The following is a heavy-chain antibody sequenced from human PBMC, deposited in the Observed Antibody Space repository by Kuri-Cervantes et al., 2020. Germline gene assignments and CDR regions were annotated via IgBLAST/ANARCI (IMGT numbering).Heavy chain of an antibody. CDR3: ASPWGGSYFYPV. CDR1: SGSISSGTFY. J-gene: IGHJ6*02. V-gene: IGHV4-39*01. Sequence: SETLSLTCTVSSGSISSGTFYWGWIRQPPGKGLEWIGNINYSGTTYYTPSLKSRVTISVDTSKNQFSLKLSSVTAADTAVYYCASPWGGSYFYPVWGQGTTVTVSS. D-gene: IGHD3-10*01. CDR2: INYSGTT.